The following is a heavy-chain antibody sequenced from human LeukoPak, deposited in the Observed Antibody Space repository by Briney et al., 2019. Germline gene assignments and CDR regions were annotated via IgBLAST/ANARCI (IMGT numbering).Heavy chain of an antibody. D-gene: IGHD3-9*01. J-gene: IGHJ5*02. CDR3: ARAHPRYDILTGYYSLGEAWFDP. Sequence: ASETLSLTCTVSGGSISSGSYYWSWIRQPAGKGLEWIGRIYTSGSTNYNPSLKSRVTISVDTSKHQFPLKLISVTAADTAVYYCARAHPRYDILTGYYSLGEAWFDPWGQGTLVTVSS. CDR1: GGSISSGSYY. CDR2: IYTSGST. V-gene: IGHV4-61*02.